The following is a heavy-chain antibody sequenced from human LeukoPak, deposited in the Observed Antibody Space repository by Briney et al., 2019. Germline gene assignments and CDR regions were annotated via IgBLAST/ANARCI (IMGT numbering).Heavy chain of an antibody. CDR3: ARRAGEYSHPYDY. CDR1: GFTVSINS. J-gene: IGHJ4*02. D-gene: IGHD4-17*01. V-gene: IGHV3-53*01. Sequence: GGSLRLSCTVSGFTVSINSMSWVRQAPGKGLEWVSFIYSGGNTHYSDSVKGRFTISRDNSKNTLYLQMNSLRAEDTAVYYCARRAGEYSHPYDYWGQGTRVTVSS. CDR2: IYSGGNT.